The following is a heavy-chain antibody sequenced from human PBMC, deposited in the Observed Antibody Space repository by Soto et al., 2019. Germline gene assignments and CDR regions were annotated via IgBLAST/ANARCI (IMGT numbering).Heavy chain of an antibody. CDR2: ISTYSGDT. J-gene: IGHJ5*02. D-gene: IGHD5-12*01. Sequence: QVPLVQSGVEVKTPGASVKVSCQASGYTFFTYDISWVRQAPGQGLEWMGWISTYSGDTKYAQKFQGRVTMTTDPSTTTAYLALRSLRSDDTAVYYCARHHGPTTSENWFDPWGQGTLVTVSS. CDR3: ARHHGPTTSENWFDP. V-gene: IGHV1-18*01. CDR1: GYTFFTYD.